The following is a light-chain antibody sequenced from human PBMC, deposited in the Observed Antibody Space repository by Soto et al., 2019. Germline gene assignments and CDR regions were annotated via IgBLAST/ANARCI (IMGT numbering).Light chain of an antibody. CDR1: QGISSD. CDR3: QQFNSAPFT. Sequence: DIQLTQSPSFLSASVGDRVTITCRASQGISSDLAWYQQKPGRAPKLLIYAASSLQSGVPSTFSGSVFGTEFTLTISILQPEDFATYYCQQFNSAPFTFGPGTKVDIK. CDR2: AAS. V-gene: IGKV1-9*01. J-gene: IGKJ3*01.